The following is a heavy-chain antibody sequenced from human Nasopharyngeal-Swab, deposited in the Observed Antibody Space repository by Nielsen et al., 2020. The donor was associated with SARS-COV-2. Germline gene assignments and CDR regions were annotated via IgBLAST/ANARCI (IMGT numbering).Heavy chain of an antibody. CDR3: ARETHYYGSGSYRAFDY. Sequence: SETLSLTCTVSGGSISSYYWSWIRQPPGKGLEWIGYIYYSGSTNYNPSLKSRVTISVDTSKNQFSLKLGSVTAADTAVYYCARETHYYGSGSYRAFDYWGQGTLVTVSS. V-gene: IGHV4-59*01. CDR2: IYYSGST. D-gene: IGHD3-10*01. CDR1: GGSISSYY. J-gene: IGHJ4*02.